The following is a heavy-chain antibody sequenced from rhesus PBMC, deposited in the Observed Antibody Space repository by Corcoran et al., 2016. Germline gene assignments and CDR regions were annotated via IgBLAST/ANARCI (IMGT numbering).Heavy chain of an antibody. V-gene: IGHV4-169*01. D-gene: IGHD6-13*01. CDR2: IYRSGSSP. CDR1: GGSISSSY. CDR3: ARGSGALLDS. J-gene: IGHJ6*01. Sequence: QLQLQESGPGLVKPSETLSVTCAVSGGSISSSYWSWIRQAPGKGLEGSGYIYRSGSSPTYHPALKSRVTLSVATSKNQFSLKLSSVTAADTAVYYCARGSGALLDSWGQGVVVTVSS.